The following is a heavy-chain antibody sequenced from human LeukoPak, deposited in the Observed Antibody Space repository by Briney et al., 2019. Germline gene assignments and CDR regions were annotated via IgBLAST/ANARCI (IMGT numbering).Heavy chain of an antibody. Sequence: SETLSLTCTVSGGSISSSSYYWSWIRQPAGKGLEWIGRIYTSGSTNYNPSLKSRVTMSVDTSKNQFSLKLSSVTAADTAVYYCARDNVFFDWLKKPLYMDVWGKGTTVTISS. CDR3: ARDNVFFDWLKKPLYMDV. J-gene: IGHJ6*03. CDR1: GGSISSSSYY. D-gene: IGHD3-9*01. V-gene: IGHV4-61*02. CDR2: IYTSGST.